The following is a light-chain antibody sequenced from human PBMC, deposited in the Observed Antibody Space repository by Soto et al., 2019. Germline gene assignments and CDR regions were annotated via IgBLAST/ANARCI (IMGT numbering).Light chain of an antibody. J-gene: IGLJ2*01. CDR2: DVT. Sequence: QSVLTQPASVSGSPGQSITISCTGTSSDVGGYNYVSWYQQHPGKAPKLMIYDVTNRPSGVSNRFSGSKSGNTASLTISGLQAEDEADYYCCSYTSSATLVFGGGTKSPS. CDR1: SSDVGGYNY. CDR3: CSYTSSATLV. V-gene: IGLV2-14*01.